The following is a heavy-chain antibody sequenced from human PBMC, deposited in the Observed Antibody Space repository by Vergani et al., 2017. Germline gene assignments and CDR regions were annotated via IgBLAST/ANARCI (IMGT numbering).Heavy chain of an antibody. CDR2: IIPILGIA. CDR1: VGTFSSYT. V-gene: IGHV1-69*02. J-gene: IGHJ4*02. CDR3: ARASGRGYGYDY. Sequence: QVQLVQSGAEVKKPGSSVKVSCKASVGTFSSYTISWVRQAPGQGLEWMGRIIPILGIANYAQKFQGRVTITADKSTSTAYMELSSLRTEDTAVYYWARASGRGYGYDYWGQGTLVTVSS. D-gene: IGHD5-18*01.